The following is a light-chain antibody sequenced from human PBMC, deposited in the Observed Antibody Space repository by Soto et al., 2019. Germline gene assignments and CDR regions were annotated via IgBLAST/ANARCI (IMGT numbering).Light chain of an antibody. J-gene: IGLJ1*01. CDR1: SSDVGGYNY. CDR2: EVS. CDR3: ISYTSSSIKYV. Sequence: QSALTQPASVSGSPGQSITISCTGTSSDVGGYNYVSWYQHHTGKAPKLMIYEVSNRPSGVSNRFSGSKSGNTASQTISGHQAEDEADYYCISYTSSSIKYVFGTGTKVTVL. V-gene: IGLV2-14*01.